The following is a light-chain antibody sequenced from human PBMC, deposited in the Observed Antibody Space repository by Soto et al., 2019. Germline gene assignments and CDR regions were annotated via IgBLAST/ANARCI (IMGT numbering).Light chain of an antibody. V-gene: IGKV3-15*01. CDR3: QQYNNWQT. Sequence: EKLMSQSPATLSVSPGERVTLSCRASQNIHNHMSWFLQKPGQTPRLLIYGASTRATGIPARFSGSGSGTEFTLTISSLQSEDFAVYYCQQYNNWQTFGQGTKVDIK. J-gene: IGKJ1*01. CDR1: QNIHNH. CDR2: GAS.